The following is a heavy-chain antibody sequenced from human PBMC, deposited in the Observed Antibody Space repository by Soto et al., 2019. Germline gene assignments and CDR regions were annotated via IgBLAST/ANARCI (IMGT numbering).Heavy chain of an antibody. V-gene: IGHV1-2*02. D-gene: IGHD1-26*01. J-gene: IGHJ4*02. CDR1: GDTFTAYY. CDR2: INPKTGGT. Sequence: ASVKVSCKASGDTFTAYYMQWVRQAPGQGTEWMGWINPKTGGTKYPQKLQGRVTMTRDTSLSTVDMTLARRTSYDTAAYYCAGDQAKGGGSAWFDYWGQGTLVTVSS. CDR3: AGDQAKGGGSAWFDY.